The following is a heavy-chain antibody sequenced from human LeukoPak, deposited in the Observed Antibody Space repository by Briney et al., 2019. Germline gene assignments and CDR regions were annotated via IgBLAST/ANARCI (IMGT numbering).Heavy chain of an antibody. Sequence: GGSLRLSCAASGFTFNDYVMHWVRQAPGKVLEWVGAVWHDGRDNSYADSVKGRFTLSRDNSKNTLFLQMNSLRVEDTAVYYCAGDPSVAAGTTPNWFDPWAREPWSPSPQ. J-gene: IGHJ5*02. CDR2: VWHDGRDN. V-gene: IGHV3-33*01. CDR1: GFTFNDYV. CDR3: AGDPSVAAGTTPNWFDP. D-gene: IGHD1-1*01.